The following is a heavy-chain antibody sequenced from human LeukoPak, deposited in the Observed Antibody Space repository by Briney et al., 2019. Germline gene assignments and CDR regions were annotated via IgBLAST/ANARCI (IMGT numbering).Heavy chain of an antibody. CDR1: GGSISSSSYY. Sequence: SETLSLTCTVSGGSISSSSYYWGWIRQPPGKGLEWIGSIYYSGSTYYNPSLKSRVTISVDTSKNQFSLKLSSVTAADTAVYYCARKRGYSYGLFDYWGRGTLVTVSS. J-gene: IGHJ4*02. CDR2: IYYSGST. D-gene: IGHD5-18*01. V-gene: IGHV4-39*01. CDR3: ARKRGYSYGLFDY.